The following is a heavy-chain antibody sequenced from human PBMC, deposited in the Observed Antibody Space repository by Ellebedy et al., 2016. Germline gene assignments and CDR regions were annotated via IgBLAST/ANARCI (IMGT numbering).Heavy chain of an antibody. CDR3: ASYARKLGGVIVFDY. Sequence: SETLSLXXAVSGGSISSSNWWSWVRQHPGKGLEWIGYIYYSGSTYYNPSLKSRVTISVDTSKNQFSLKLSSVTAADTAVYYCASYARKLGGVIVFDYWGQGTLVTVSS. CDR2: IYYSGST. D-gene: IGHD3-16*02. V-gene: IGHV4-31*11. CDR1: GGSISSSNW. J-gene: IGHJ4*02.